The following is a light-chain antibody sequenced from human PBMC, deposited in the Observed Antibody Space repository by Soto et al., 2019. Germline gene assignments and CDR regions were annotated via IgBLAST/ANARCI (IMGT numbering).Light chain of an antibody. CDR2: DAS. CDR3: QQYNNYPRT. J-gene: IGKJ1*01. V-gene: IGKV1-5*01. Sequence: DIQMTQSPSTLSASIGDRVTITCRASESIRTWLAWYQHKPGIAPKFLIYDASTLESGVPSRFSGSGAGTEFTLTIRSLQPDDFETYYCQQYNNYPRTVGQGTKVEVK. CDR1: ESIRTW.